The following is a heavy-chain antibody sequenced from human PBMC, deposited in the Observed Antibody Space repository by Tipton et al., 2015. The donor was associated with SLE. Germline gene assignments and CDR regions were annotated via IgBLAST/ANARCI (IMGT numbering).Heavy chain of an antibody. CDR1: GESSSVYY. D-gene: IGHD3-10*01. CDR3: ARVGDYYNSGSRVFDH. Sequence: TLSLTCDVYGESSSVYYWAWIRQTPGKGLEWIGEINHSGDTHYNPSLMSRVTISIDTSNNQFSLRLTSVTAADTAVYFCARVGDYYNSGSRVFDHWGQGFLVTVSS. V-gene: IGHV4-34*01. J-gene: IGHJ4*02. CDR2: INHSGDT.